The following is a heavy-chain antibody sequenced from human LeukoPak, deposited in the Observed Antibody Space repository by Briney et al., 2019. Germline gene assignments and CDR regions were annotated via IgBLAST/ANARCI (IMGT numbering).Heavy chain of an antibody. V-gene: IGHV3-21*01. CDR1: GFSFNTYS. J-gene: IGHJ4*02. D-gene: IGHD6-13*01. CDR3: AKAGSSSWYTYFDY. CDR2: ISRTSEST. Sequence: GESLRLSCAASGFSFNTYSMTWVRQAPGKGLEWVSIISRTSESTFYADSVKGRFTISRDNSKNTLYLQMNSLRTEDTAVYYCAKAGSSSWYTYFDYWGQGTLVTVSS.